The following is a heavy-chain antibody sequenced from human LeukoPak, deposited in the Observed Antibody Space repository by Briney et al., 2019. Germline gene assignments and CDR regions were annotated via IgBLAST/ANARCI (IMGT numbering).Heavy chain of an antibody. CDR2: VHHSGNN. CDR3: AKSRWIAAGPFDY. CDR1: GVSITSGSYY. V-gene: IGHV4-39*01. Sequence: KPSETLSLTCAVSGVSITSGSYYWGWIHQPPGKGLEWIGSVHHSGNNHYNPSLKSRVTVSVDTSKNQFSLKVKSVSAADTAIFYCAKSRWIAAGPFDYWGQGSLVTVSS. D-gene: IGHD6-25*01. J-gene: IGHJ4*02.